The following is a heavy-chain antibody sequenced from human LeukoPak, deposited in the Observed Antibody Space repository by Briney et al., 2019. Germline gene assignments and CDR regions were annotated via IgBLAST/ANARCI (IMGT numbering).Heavy chain of an antibody. V-gene: IGHV3-9*01. CDR2: ISWNSGSI. J-gene: IGHJ5*02. CDR3: AKEDYYDSSGYFNP. Sequence: GGSLRLYCSASGFTFDDYAMHWVRQAPGKGLEWVSGISWNSGSIGYADSVKGRFTISRDNAKNSLYLQMNSLRAEDTALYYCAKEDYYDSSGYFNPWGQGTLVTVSS. CDR1: GFTFDDYA. D-gene: IGHD3-22*01.